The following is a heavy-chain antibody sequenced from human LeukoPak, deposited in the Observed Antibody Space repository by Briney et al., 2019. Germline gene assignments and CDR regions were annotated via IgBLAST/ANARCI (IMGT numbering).Heavy chain of an antibody. J-gene: IGHJ5*02. V-gene: IGHV1-69*06. CDR2: IIPIFGTA. D-gene: IGHD2-2*01. Sequence: SVKVSCKASGGTFSSYAISWVRQAPGQGLEWMGGIIPIFGTANYAQKFQGRVTITADKSTSTAYMELSSLRSEDTAVYYCARSSYCSSASCYAGRDWFDPWGQGTLVTVSS. CDR3: ARSSYCSSASCYAGRDWFDP. CDR1: GGTFSSYA.